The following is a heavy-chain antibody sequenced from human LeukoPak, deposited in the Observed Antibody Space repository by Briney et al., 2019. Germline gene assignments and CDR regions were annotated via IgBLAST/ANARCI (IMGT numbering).Heavy chain of an antibody. CDR1: GGSLTSYY. CDR2: IYYSGSV. Sequence: SETLSLTCTASGGSLTSYYWSWIRQPPGKGLQWIGYIYYSGSVNYNPSLKSRVPKYVETPKEQLDLNLSSVTAADTAVYYCARLGSYFDYWGQGTQVTVSS. CDR3: ARLGSYFDY. V-gene: IGHV4-59*08. J-gene: IGHJ4*02.